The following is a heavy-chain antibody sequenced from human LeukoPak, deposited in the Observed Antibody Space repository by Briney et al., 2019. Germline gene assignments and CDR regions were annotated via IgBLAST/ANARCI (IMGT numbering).Heavy chain of an antibody. Sequence: GASVKVSCKASGGTFSSYTISWVRQAPGQGLEWMGRIIPILGIANYAQKFQGRVTITADKSTSTAYMELSSLRSEDTAVYYCARVVGGWYSNWLDPWGQGTLVTVSS. D-gene: IGHD6-19*01. J-gene: IGHJ5*02. CDR3: ARVVGGWYSNWLDP. CDR2: IIPILGIA. V-gene: IGHV1-69*02. CDR1: GGTFSSYT.